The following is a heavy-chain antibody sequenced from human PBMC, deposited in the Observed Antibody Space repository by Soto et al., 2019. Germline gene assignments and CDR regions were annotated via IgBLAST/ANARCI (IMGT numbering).Heavy chain of an antibody. Sequence: SVKVSCKASGGTFSSYAISWVRQAPGQGLEWMGGIIPIFGTANYAQKFQGRVTITADESTSTAYMELSSLRSEDTAVYYCARAGYCSGGSCYSFVYWGQGTLVTVSS. D-gene: IGHD2-15*01. CDR3: ARAGYCSGGSCYSFVY. V-gene: IGHV1-69*13. CDR1: GGTFSSYA. CDR2: IIPIFGTA. J-gene: IGHJ4*02.